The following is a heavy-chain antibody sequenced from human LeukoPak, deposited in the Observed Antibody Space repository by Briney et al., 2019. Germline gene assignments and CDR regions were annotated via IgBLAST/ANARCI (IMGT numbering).Heavy chain of an antibody. D-gene: IGHD6-13*01. CDR2: IWYDGSNK. CDR3: ARDESIAAAGTEWYWFDP. J-gene: IGHJ5*02. Sequence: TGGSLRLSCAASGFTFSSNGMHWVRQAPGKGLEWVAVIWYDGSNKYYADSVKGRFTISRDNSKSTLYLQVNSLRVEDTALYYCARDESIAAAGTEWYWFDPWGQGTLVTVSS. V-gene: IGHV3-33*01. CDR1: GFTFSSNG.